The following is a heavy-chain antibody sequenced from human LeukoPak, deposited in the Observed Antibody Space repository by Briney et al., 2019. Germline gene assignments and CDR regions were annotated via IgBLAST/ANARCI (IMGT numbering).Heavy chain of an antibody. D-gene: IGHD6-19*01. Sequence: ASVKVSCKASGYTFTGYYMHWVRQAPGQGLEWMGWINPNSGGTNYAQKFQGRVTMTRDTSISTAYMELSRLRSDDTAVYYCARTPGVGSGLYWFDPWGQGTLVTVSS. CDR1: GYTFTGYY. J-gene: IGHJ5*02. CDR3: ARTPGVGSGLYWFDP. CDR2: INPNSGGT. V-gene: IGHV1-2*02.